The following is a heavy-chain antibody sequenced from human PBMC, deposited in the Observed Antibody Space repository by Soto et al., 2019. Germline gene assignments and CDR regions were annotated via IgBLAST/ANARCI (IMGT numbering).Heavy chain of an antibody. CDR1: GGSISSYY. J-gene: IGHJ3*02. Sequence: SETLSLTCTVSGGSISSYYWSWIRQPPGKGLEWIGYIYYSGSTNYNPSLKSRVTISVDTSKNQFSLKLSSVTAADTAVYYCARQYEVGVHTRAAFDIWGQGTMVTVSS. CDR2: IYYSGST. CDR3: ARQYEVGVHTRAAFDI. V-gene: IGHV4-59*08. D-gene: IGHD3-10*01.